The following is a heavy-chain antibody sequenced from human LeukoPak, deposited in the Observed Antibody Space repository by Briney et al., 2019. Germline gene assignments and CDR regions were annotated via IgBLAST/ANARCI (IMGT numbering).Heavy chain of an antibody. CDR2: IHYIRDCP. Sequence: GGSLRLSCVGSGFRFSRYAMSWVRQAPGKGLEWVATIHYIRDCPYYADSVEGRFTISRDDSKNTVYLQMNSLRVEDTAIYYCARCVTGWPNWFAPWGQGTLVTVSS. D-gene: IGHD6-19*01. V-gene: IGHV3-23*01. CDR1: GFRFSRYA. J-gene: IGHJ5*02. CDR3: ARCVTGWPNWFAP.